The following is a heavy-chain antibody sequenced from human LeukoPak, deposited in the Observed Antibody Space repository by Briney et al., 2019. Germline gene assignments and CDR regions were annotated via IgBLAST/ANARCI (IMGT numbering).Heavy chain of an antibody. D-gene: IGHD2-2*01. CDR3: ARVVPAAMGNGMDV. CDR2: IIPILGIA. V-gene: IGHV1-69*04. J-gene: IGHJ6*02. CDR1: GGTFSSYA. Sequence: ASVKVSCKASGGTFSSYAIGWVRQAPGQGLEWMGRIIPILGIANYAQKFQGRVTITADKSTSTAYMELCSLRSEDTAVYYCARVVPAAMGNGMDVWGQGTTVTVSS.